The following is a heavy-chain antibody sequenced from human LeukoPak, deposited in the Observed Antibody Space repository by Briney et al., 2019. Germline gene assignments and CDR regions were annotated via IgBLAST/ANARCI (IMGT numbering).Heavy chain of an antibody. J-gene: IGHJ4*02. CDR2: ISSSSSYI. CDR3: AKNIWRQWSIDY. CDR1: GFTFSSYS. Sequence: GGSLRLSCAASGFTFSSYSMNWVRQAPGKGLEWVSSISSSSSYIYYADSVKGRFTISRDNSKNTLYLQMNSLRAEDTAVYYCAKNIWRQWSIDYWGQGTLVTVSS. V-gene: IGHV3-21*04. D-gene: IGHD6-19*01.